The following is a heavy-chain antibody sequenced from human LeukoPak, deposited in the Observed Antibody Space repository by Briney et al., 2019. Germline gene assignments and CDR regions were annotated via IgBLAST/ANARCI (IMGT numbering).Heavy chain of an antibody. J-gene: IGHJ4*02. V-gene: IGHV4-34*01. D-gene: IGHD6-13*01. Sequence: PSETLSLTCAVYGGSFGGYYWSWIRQPPGKGLEWIGEINHSGSTNYNPSLKSRVSISVDTSKNQFSLKLRAVTAAGTAVYYCARRSRWYGALYYFDYWGERTLVTVSS. CDR2: INHSGST. CDR3: ARRSRWYGALYYFDY. CDR1: GGSFGGYY.